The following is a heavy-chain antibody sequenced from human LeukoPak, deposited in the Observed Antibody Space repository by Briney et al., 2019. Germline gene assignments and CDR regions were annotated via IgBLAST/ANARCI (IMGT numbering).Heavy chain of an antibody. CDR1: GGSITSYY. J-gene: IGHJ4*02. D-gene: IGHD3-16*01. CDR2: IYYSGST. V-gene: IGHV4-59*01. CDR3: ARVITVRGVIFDY. Sequence: PSETLSLTCTVSGGSITSYYWSWIRQPPGKGLEWIGYIYYSGSTNYNPSLKSRVTISVDTSKNQFSLKLSSVTAADTAVYYCARVITVRGVIFDYWGQGTLVTVSS.